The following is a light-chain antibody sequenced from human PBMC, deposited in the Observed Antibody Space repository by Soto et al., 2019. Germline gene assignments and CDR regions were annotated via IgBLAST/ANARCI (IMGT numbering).Light chain of an antibody. CDR3: QQSYSAPWT. Sequence: DVQMTQSPSSLSASVGDRVTITCRASQSVSSYLNWYQQKPGKAPKFLIYAASSLQSGVPSRFSGRGSGTDFTLTITSLQPEDFAIYYCQQSYSAPWTFGQGTKVEIK. CDR1: QSVSSY. V-gene: IGKV1-39*01. CDR2: AAS. J-gene: IGKJ1*01.